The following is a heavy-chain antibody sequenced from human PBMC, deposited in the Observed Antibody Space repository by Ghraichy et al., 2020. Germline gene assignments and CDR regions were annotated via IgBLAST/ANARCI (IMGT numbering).Heavy chain of an antibody. Sequence: SETLSLTCAVYGGSFSGYYWSWIRQPPGKGLEWIGEINHSGSTNYNPSLKSRVTISVDTSKNQFSLKLSSVTAADTAVYYCARSRRGGIPGGYWGQGTLVTVSS. CDR2: INHSGST. CDR3: ARSRRGGIPGGY. J-gene: IGHJ4*02. CDR1: GGSFSGYY. D-gene: IGHD1-26*01. V-gene: IGHV4-34*01.